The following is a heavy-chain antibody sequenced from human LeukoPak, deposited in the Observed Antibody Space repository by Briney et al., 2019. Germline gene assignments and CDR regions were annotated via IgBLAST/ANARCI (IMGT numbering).Heavy chain of an antibody. CDR2: ISWNSGSI. J-gene: IGHJ4*02. CDR1: GFTFDDYA. D-gene: IGHD3-22*01. CDR3: AKTIWSYSSPFDY. V-gene: IGHV3-9*01. Sequence: GRSLRLSCAASGFTFDDYAMHWVRHAPGKGLEWVSGISWNSGSIGYADSVKGRFTISRDNAKNSLYLQMNSLRAEDTALYYCAKTIWSYSSPFDYWGQGTLVTVSS.